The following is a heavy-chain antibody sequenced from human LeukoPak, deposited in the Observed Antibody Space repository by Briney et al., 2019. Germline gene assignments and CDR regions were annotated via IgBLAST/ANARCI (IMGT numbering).Heavy chain of an antibody. V-gene: IGHV3-30*18. CDR2: VSHDGINK. CDR3: AKDGNYYGSRSYPPADY. Sequence: PGRSLRLSCAASGFTFSKYDIHWVRQAPGKGLEWLAVVSHDGINKYYADSVKGRFTISRDNSKNTLYLQMNSLRGEDTAVYYCAKDGNYYGSRSYPPADYWGQGTLVTVSS. CDR1: GFTFSKYD. D-gene: IGHD3-10*01. J-gene: IGHJ4*02.